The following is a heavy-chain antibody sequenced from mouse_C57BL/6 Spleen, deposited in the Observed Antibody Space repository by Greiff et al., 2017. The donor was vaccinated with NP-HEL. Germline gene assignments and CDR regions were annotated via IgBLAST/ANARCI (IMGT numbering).Heavy chain of an antibody. CDR2: IDPETGGT. V-gene: IGHV1-15*01. Sequence: VKLVESGAELVRPGASVTLSCKASGYTFTDYEMHWVKQTPVHGLEWIGAIDPETGGTAYNQKFKGKAILTADKSSSTAYMELRSLPSEDSAVYYCTRRLYGSSSAWFAYWGQGTLVTVSA. J-gene: IGHJ3*01. CDR1: GYTFTDYE. CDR3: TRRLYGSSSAWFAY. D-gene: IGHD1-1*01.